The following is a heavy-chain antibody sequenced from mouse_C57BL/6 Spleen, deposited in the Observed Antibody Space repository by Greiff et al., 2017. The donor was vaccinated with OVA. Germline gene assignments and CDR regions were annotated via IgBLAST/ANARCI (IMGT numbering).Heavy chain of an antibody. V-gene: IGHV1-82*01. Sequence: LQESGPELVKPGASVKISCKASGYAFSSSWMNWVKQRPGKGLEWIGRIYPGDGDTNYNGKFKGKATLTADKSSSTAYMQLSSLTSEDSAVYFCARWWSLGYWGQGTTLTVSS. CDR2: IYPGDGDT. CDR3: ARWWSLGY. D-gene: IGHD1-1*02. CDR1: GYAFSSSW. J-gene: IGHJ2*01.